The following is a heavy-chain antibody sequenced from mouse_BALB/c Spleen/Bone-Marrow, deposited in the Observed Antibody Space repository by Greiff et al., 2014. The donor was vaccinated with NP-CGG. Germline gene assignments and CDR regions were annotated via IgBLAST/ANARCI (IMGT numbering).Heavy chain of an antibody. V-gene: IGHV2-6-5*01. CDR2: IWGGGIT. D-gene: IGHD1-1*01. Sequence: VQLVESGPGLVAPSQSLSITCTVSGFSLTDYGVSWIRQPPGKGLEWLGVIWGGGITYYNSTLKSRLSISKDNSKSQVFLKMNSLQTDDTAMYYCAKHDTTVVLDYWGQGTTPTVSS. J-gene: IGHJ2*01. CDR3: AKHDTTVVLDY. CDR1: GFSLTDYG.